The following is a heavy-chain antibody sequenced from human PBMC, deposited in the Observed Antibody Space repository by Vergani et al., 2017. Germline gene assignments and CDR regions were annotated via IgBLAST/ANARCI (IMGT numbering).Heavy chain of an antibody. J-gene: IGHJ4*02. V-gene: IGHV3-30*02. CDR2: LRYDGSNE. D-gene: IGHD7-27*01. CDR3: ARDLNWEALDY. Sequence: QVQLVESGGGVVQPGGSLRLSCAASGCSFSTYGMHWVRQAPGRGLEWVAFLRYDGSNEYYGDAVKGRFIISRDNAKNSLYLQMNSLRAEDTAVYYCARDLNWEALDYWGQGTQVTVSS. CDR1: GCSFSTYG.